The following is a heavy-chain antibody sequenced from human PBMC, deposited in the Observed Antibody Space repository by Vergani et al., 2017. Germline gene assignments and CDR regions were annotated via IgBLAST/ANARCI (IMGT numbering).Heavy chain of an antibody. Sequence: QVQLQQWGAGLLKPSETLSLTCAVYGGSFSGYYWSWIRQPPGKGLEWIGEINHSGSTNYNPPLKSRVTISVDTSKNQFSLKLSSVTAADTAVYYCARSPLGFWNGYYPGDYYIDVWGKGTTVTVSS. CDR2: INHSGST. CDR3: ARSPLGFWNGYYPGDYYIDV. V-gene: IGHV4-34*01. D-gene: IGHD3-3*01. J-gene: IGHJ6*03. CDR1: GGSFSGYY.